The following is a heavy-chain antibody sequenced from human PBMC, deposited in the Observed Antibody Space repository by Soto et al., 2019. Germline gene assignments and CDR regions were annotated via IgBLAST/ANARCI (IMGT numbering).Heavy chain of an antibody. V-gene: IGHV4-39*01. J-gene: IGHJ5*02. CDR1: GGSISSSSYY. D-gene: IGHD2-2*02. CDR2: IYYSGST. CDR3: ARRGVGVVPAAITDSWFDP. Sequence: SETLSLTCTVSGGSISSSSYYWGWIRQPPGKGLEWIGSIYYSGSTYYNPSLKSRVTISVDTSKNQFSLKLSSVTAADTAVYYCARRGVGVVPAAITDSWFDPWGQGTLVTVPS.